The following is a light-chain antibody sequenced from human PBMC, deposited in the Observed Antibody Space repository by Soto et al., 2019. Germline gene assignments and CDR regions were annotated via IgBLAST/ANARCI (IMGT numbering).Light chain of an antibody. J-gene: IGLJ3*02. CDR3: CSHTSSNTGV. CDR2: DVS. Sequence: QSALTQPASVSGSPGQSITISYTGTSSEVGASNSVSWYQQHPDKSPKLLIYDVSSRPSGVSNRFSGSKSGNTASLTISGLPAEDEADYYCCSHTSSNTGVFGGGTKLTVL. CDR1: SSEVGASNS. V-gene: IGLV2-14*01.